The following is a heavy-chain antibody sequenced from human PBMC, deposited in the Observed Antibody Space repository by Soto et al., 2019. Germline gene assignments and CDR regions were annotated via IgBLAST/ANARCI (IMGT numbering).Heavy chain of an antibody. CDR3: ARAPILVPTGDFDY. Sequence: QVHLVQSGAEVKRPGESVKVSCKASGYTFTDYHIHWVRQAPGQGLEWMGRITPKSVEIYFSPKFQGRVTLTRDTSISTAYRDLTTLRFDDTAVYYCARAPILVPTGDFDYLGQGTLATVSS. V-gene: IGHV1-2*02. CDR1: GYTFTDYH. D-gene: IGHD2-8*01. CDR2: ITPKSVEI. J-gene: IGHJ4*02.